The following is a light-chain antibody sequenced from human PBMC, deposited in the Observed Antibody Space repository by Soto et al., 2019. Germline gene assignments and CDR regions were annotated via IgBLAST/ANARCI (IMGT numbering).Light chain of an antibody. J-gene: IGLJ1*01. CDR2: EVS. CDR3: SSSTSISTDV. CDR1: SSDVGGYDY. Sequence: QSALTQPASVSGSPGQSITISCTGTSSDVGGYDYVSWYQHHPGKAPKLTIYEVSNRPSGVSNRFSGSKSGNTASLTISGLQAEDEAEYYCSSSTSISTDVFGTGSKGTVL. V-gene: IGLV2-14*01.